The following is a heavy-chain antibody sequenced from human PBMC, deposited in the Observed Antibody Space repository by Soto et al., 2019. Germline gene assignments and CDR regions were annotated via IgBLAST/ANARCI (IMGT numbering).Heavy chain of an antibody. Sequence: SETLSLTCAVYGGSFSGYYWSWIRQPPGKGLEWIGEINHSGSTNYNPSLKSRVTISVDTSKNQFSLKLSPVTAADTAVYYCARLAVDGGAVYYGMDVWGQGTTVTVS. CDR3: ARLAVDGGAVYYGMDV. V-gene: IGHV4-34*01. CDR1: GGSFSGYY. CDR2: INHSGST. D-gene: IGHD6-19*01. J-gene: IGHJ6*02.